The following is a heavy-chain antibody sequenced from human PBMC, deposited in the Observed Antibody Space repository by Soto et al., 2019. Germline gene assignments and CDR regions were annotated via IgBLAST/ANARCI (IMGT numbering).Heavy chain of an antibody. J-gene: IGHJ1*01. CDR3: ESGGVY. CDR1: GFTFSSHE. Sequence: PGGSLRLSCEATGFTFSSHEMNWIRQTPGKRLEWIAKISGSGSTINYADSVKGRFTISRDNVQRTLHLQMDSLRVEDTGVYYCESGGVYWGRGTLVTVSS. CDR2: ISGSGSTI. D-gene: IGHD2-8*01. V-gene: IGHV3-48*03.